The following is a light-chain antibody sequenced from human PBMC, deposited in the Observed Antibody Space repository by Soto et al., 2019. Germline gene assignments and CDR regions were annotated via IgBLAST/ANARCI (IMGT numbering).Light chain of an antibody. J-gene: IGLJ2*01. CDR3: QSADTSGTYPVV. V-gene: IGLV3-25*02. CDR1: ALPKQY. CDR2: KDS. Sequence: SSELTQPPSVSVSPGQTARITCSGDALPKQYAYWYQQKPGQAPVLVIYKDSERPSGIPERFSGSSSGTTVTLTISGLQAEDEADYYCQSADTSGTYPVVFGGGTKVTVL.